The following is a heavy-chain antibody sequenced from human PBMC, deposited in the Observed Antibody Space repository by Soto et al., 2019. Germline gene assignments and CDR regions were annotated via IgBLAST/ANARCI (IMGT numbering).Heavy chain of an antibody. J-gene: IGHJ4*02. D-gene: IGHD3-22*01. CDR1: GFTFSIYA. CDR3: VKGEYYYDSSGYYPFDY. CDR2: ISTDGGST. V-gene: IGHV3-64D*06. Sequence: GGSLRLSCSASGFTFSIYAMHWVRQAPGKGLEYVSSISTDGGSTHYADSVKGRFTISRDNSKNTQYLQMSSLRADDTAVYYCVKGEYYYDSSGYYPFDYWGQGTLVTVS.